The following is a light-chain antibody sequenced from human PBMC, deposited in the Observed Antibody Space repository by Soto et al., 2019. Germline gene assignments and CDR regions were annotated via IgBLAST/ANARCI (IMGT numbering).Light chain of an antibody. V-gene: IGKV3-20*01. CDR2: GAS. CDR1: QSVSSYY. Sequence: EIALTQSPGTLSLSPGERATIFCRASQSVSSYYLAWYQQKPGQAPRLLVYGASNRATGIPDRFSGSGSGTEFTLTISSLQSEDFAVYYCQQYDNWPPITFGQGTRLEIK. CDR3: QQYDNWPPIT. J-gene: IGKJ5*01.